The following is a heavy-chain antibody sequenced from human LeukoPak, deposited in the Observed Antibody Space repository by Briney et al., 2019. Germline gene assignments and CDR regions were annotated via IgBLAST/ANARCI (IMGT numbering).Heavy chain of an antibody. CDR1: GFTFGEYA. J-gene: IGHJ6*04. CDR3: TSCSSGCDYYGMDV. D-gene: IGHD6-19*01. V-gene: IGHV3-49*04. CDR2: IRSKAYGGTT. Sequence: GGSLRLSCPASGFTFGEYAMSWVRQAPGKGLEWVGFIRSKAYGGTTEYAASVTGRFTISSDDTKRIAYLQMNSLKTEDTAVYYCTSCSSGCDYYGMDVWGKGTTVTVSS.